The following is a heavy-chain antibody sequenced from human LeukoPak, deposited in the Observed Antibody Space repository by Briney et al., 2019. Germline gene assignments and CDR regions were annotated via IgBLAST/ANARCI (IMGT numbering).Heavy chain of an antibody. CDR2: IFPGDSDT. V-gene: IGHV5-51*01. J-gene: IGHJ3*02. D-gene: IGHD2-21*02. CDR1: GCIFTNNW. CDR3: SRWVTADRGKKDAFDI. Sequence: GESLKISCKGSGCIFTNNWIGWVRQMPGQGLEWMGIIFPGDSDTRYSPSFQGQVTISADKSISTAYLQWNSLKASDTAMYYCSRWVTADRGKKDAFDIWGQGTMVTVSS.